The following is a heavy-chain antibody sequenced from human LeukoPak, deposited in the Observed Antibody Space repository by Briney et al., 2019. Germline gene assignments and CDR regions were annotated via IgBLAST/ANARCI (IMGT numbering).Heavy chain of an antibody. J-gene: IGHJ4*02. CDR1: GFTFSNYG. D-gene: IGHD6-6*01. Sequence: GGSLRLSCAASGFTFSNYGMHWVRQAPGKGLEWVAVVSYDGTNKYYADSVKGRFTISRDNSKTTLYLQMNSLRAEDTALYYCAKDIGAGAYFDYWGQGTLVTVSS. CDR3: AKDIGAGAYFDY. CDR2: VSYDGTNK. V-gene: IGHV3-30*18.